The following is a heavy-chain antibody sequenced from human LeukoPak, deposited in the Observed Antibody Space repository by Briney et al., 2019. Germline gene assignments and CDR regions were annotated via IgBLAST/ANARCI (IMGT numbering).Heavy chain of an antibody. CDR2: IRYDGSNK. D-gene: IGHD2-2*01. J-gene: IGHJ4*02. Sequence: TGGSLRLSCAASGFTFSSYGMHWVRQAPGKGLEWVAFIRYDGSNKHYADSVKGRFTISRDNSKNTLYLQMNSLRAEDTAVYYCAKDPHQLLLEGVYYFDYWGQGTLVTVSS. CDR1: GFTFSSYG. CDR3: AKDPHQLLLEGVYYFDY. V-gene: IGHV3-30*02.